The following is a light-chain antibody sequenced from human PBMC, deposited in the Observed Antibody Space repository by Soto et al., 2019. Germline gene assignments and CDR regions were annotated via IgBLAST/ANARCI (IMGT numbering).Light chain of an antibody. Sequence: QSALTQPRSVSGSPGQSVTISCTGTSSDVGGYNYVSWYQQHPGKAPKLMIYDVSKRPSGVPDRFSGSKSGNTASLTISGLLAEDEADYYCCSYAGSYTFEGVFGGGTKVTVL. J-gene: IGLJ2*01. CDR3: CSYAGSYTFEGV. CDR1: SSDVGGYNY. V-gene: IGLV2-11*01. CDR2: DVS.